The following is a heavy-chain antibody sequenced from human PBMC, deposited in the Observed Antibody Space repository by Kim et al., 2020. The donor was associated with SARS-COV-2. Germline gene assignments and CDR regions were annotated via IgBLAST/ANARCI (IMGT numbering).Heavy chain of an antibody. V-gene: IGHV1-18*01. Sequence: ASVKVSCKASGYTFTSYGISWVRQAPGQGLEWMGWISAYNGNTNYAQKLQGRVTMTSDTSTSTAYMELRSLRSDDTAVYYCARNLSSSWYWTKYYYYYGMDVWGQGTTVTVSS. CDR3: ARNLSSSWYWTKYYYYYGMDV. D-gene: IGHD6-13*01. J-gene: IGHJ6*02. CDR1: GYTFTSYG. CDR2: ISAYNGNT.